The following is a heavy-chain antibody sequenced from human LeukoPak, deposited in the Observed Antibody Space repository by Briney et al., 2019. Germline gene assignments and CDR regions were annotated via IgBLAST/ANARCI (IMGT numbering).Heavy chain of an antibody. J-gene: IGHJ4*02. CDR3: ARAFYPGHCAGLSCFLLDS. Sequence: ASVKVSCKASGYSFTRFGITWVRQAPGQGLEWMGWIIALYGHTNYAQKFQGRVTMTTDTCTSTAYMEVRSLRSENTAVYYCARAFYPGHCAGLSCFLLDSWGQGALVIVSS. D-gene: IGHD2-21*01. CDR1: GYSFTRFG. V-gene: IGHV1-18*01. CDR2: IIALYGHT.